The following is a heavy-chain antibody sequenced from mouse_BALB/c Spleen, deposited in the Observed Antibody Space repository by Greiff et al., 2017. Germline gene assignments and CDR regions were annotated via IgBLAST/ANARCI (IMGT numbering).Heavy chain of an antibody. CDR2: INPSNGGT. J-gene: IGHJ2*01. CDR1: GYTFTSYY. V-gene: IGHV1S81*02. D-gene: IGHD1-1*01. Sequence: VKLMESGAELVKPGASVKLSCKASGYTFTSYYMYWVKQRPGQGLEWIGEINPSNGGTNFNEKFKSKATLTVDKSSSTAYMQLSSLTSEDSAVYYCTREGTTGFDYWGQGTTLTVSS. CDR3: TREGTTGFDY.